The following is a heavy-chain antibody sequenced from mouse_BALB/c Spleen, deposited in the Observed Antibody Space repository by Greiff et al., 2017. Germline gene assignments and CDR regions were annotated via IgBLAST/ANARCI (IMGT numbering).Heavy chain of an antibody. CDR1: GYTFTDYN. Sequence: VQLKESGPELVKPGASVKISCKASGYTFTDYNMHWVKQSHGKSLEWIGYIYPYNGGTGYNQKFKSKATLTVDNSSSTAYMELRSLTSEDSAVYYCARGYGNYDAMDYWGQGTSVTVSS. CDR2: IYPYNGGT. CDR3: ARGYGNYDAMDY. J-gene: IGHJ4*01. D-gene: IGHD2-1*01. V-gene: IGHV1S29*02.